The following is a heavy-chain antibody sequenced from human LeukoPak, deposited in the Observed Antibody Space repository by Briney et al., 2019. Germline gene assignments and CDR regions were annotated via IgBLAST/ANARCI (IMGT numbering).Heavy chain of an antibody. D-gene: IGHD5/OR15-5a*01. CDR3: AKGIYVRPIYGMDV. V-gene: IGHV3-23*01. CDR1: GFTFSSYA. CDR2: ISGSGDTT. J-gene: IGHJ6*02. Sequence: GGSLRLSCATSGFTFSSYAMSWVRQAPGKGLEWVSVISGSGDTTYYEDSVEGRFTISRDNSKNTLYLQMNSLRAEDTAVYYCAKGIYVRPIYGMDVWGQGTTVTVSS.